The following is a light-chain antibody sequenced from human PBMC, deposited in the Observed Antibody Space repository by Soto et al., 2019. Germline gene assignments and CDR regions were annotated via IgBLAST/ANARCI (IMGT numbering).Light chain of an antibody. V-gene: IGKV3-11*01. J-gene: IGKJ1*01. CDR1: QYINTR. Sequence: EIVLTQSPATLSSFPGDRVTLSCRASQYINTRLAWYQHRPGQAPRLLIYQTSIRAAGIPARFSASGTGTDFTLTPSAAQPADFPVHYCHHRQSWPRTFGQGTTVDIK. CDR3: HHRQSWPRT. CDR2: QTS.